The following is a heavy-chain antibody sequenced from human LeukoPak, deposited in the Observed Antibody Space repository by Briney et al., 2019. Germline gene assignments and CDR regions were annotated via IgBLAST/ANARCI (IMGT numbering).Heavy chain of an antibody. CDR3: AKFRRFTAIAGFDY. J-gene: IGHJ4*02. Sequence: PGGSLRLSCAASGFTFSGSAMHWVRQASGKGLEWVGRIRSKANSYATAYAASVKGRFTISRDDSKNTAYLQMNSLKTEDTAVYYCAKFRRFTAIAGFDYWGQGILVTVSS. CDR2: IRSKANSYAT. D-gene: IGHD3-22*01. V-gene: IGHV3-73*01. CDR1: GFTFSGSA.